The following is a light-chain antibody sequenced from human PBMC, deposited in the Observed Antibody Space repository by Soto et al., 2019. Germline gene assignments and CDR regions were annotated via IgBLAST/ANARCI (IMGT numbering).Light chain of an antibody. CDR3: QQYGSSPLT. CDR2: DAS. J-gene: IGKJ4*01. V-gene: IGKV3-20*01. Sequence: EIVLTQSPGTMSLSPGERATLSCRASQSVASNYLAWYQQEPGQAPRLLIYDASSRATGIQDRFSGSGSGADFTLTISRLEPEDFAVYYCQQYGSSPLTFGGGTKVDIK. CDR1: QSVASNY.